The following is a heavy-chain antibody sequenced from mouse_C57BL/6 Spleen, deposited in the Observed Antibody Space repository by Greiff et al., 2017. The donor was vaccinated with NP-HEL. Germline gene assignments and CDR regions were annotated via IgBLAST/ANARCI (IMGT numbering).Heavy chain of an antibody. CDR1: GYAFSSSW. CDR2: IYPGDGDT. CDR3: ARDAYSNDEMDY. V-gene: IGHV1-82*01. D-gene: IGHD2-12*01. Sequence: VQLQQSGPELVKPGASVKISCKASGYAFSSSWMNWVKQRPGKGLEWIGRIYPGDGDTNYNGKFKGKATLTADKSSSTAYMQLSSLTSEDSAVYFCARDAYSNDEMDYWGQGTSVTVSS. J-gene: IGHJ4*01.